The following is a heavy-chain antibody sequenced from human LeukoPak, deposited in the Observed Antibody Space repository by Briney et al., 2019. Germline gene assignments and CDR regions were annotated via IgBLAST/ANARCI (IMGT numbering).Heavy chain of an antibody. Sequence: GGSLRLSCAASEFTFSSFAMTWVRQAPGKGLEWVSPISDSGTTYYADSVKGRFTISRDKSKDTLFLQMNSLRTEDTALYYCAIGRISARPGLDYWGQGTLVTVSS. CDR2: ISDSGTT. V-gene: IGHV3-23*01. CDR1: EFTFSSFA. J-gene: IGHJ4*02. CDR3: AIGRISARPGLDY. D-gene: IGHD6-6*01.